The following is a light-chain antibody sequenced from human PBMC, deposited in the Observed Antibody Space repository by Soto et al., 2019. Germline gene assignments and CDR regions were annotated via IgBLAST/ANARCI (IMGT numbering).Light chain of an antibody. CDR2: EAS. CDR3: CSYAGSNTVI. CDR1: SSDVGSYNL. Sequence: QSVLTQPASVSGSPGQSITISCTGTSSDVGSYNLVSWYQQHPGKAPKLMIYEASKRPSGVSNRFSGSKSGNTASLTVSGLQAEDEADYDCCSYAGSNTVIFGGGTKLTVL. V-gene: IGLV2-23*01. J-gene: IGLJ2*01.